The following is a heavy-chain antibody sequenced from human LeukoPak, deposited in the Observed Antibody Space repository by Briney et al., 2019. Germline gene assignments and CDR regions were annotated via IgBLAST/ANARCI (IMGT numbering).Heavy chain of an antibody. CDR1: GFTFNSYS. J-gene: IGHJ5*02. CDR2: IRYDGSNK. Sequence: PGGSLRLSCAASGFTFNSYSMNWVSQAPGKGLEWVAFIRYDGSNKYYADSVKRRFTISRDNSKNTLYLQMNSLRAEDTAVYYCAKDSVLWFGKRYANNWFDPWGQGTLVTVSS. V-gene: IGHV3-30*02. D-gene: IGHD3-10*01. CDR3: AKDSVLWFGKRYANNWFDP.